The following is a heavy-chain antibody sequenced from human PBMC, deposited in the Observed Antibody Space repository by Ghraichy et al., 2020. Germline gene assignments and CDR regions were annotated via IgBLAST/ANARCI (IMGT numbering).Heavy chain of an antibody. Sequence: SETLSLTCAVSGGSISSSNWWSWVRQPPGKGLEWIGEIYHSGSTNYNPSLKSRVTISVDKSKNQFSLKLSSVTAADTAVYYCARGSVATISTGPRSAYYYYGMDVWGQGTTVTVSS. D-gene: IGHD5-12*01. J-gene: IGHJ6*02. CDR3: ARGSVATISTGPRSAYYYYGMDV. V-gene: IGHV4-4*02. CDR1: GGSISSSNW. CDR2: IYHSGST.